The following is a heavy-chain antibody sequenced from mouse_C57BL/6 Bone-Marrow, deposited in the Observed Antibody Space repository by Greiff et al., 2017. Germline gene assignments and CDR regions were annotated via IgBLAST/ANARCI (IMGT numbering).Heavy chain of an antibody. V-gene: IGHV1-52*01. J-gene: IGHJ2*01. CDR2: IDPSDSET. CDR1: GYTFTSYW. Sequence: QVQLQQPGAELVRPGSSVKLSCKASGYTFTSYWMHWVKQRPIQGLEWIGNIDPSDSETHYNQKFKDKATLTVDKSSSPAYMQLSSLTSEDSAVYYCAFGNYGGILDYWGQGTTLTVSS. D-gene: IGHD2-1*01. CDR3: AFGNYGGILDY.